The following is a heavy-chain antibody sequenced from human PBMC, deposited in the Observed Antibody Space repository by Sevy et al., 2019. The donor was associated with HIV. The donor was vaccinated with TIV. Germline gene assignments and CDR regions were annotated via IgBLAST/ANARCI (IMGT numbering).Heavy chain of an antibody. CDR1: GYNFISNG. V-gene: IGHV1-18*01. D-gene: IGHD3-10*01. Sequence: ASVKVSCKASGYNFISNGISWLRQAPGQGLEWMGWISTYNGNTKYAQIVQGRVTMTTDTSTNTAYMELRRLTSDDTAVYYCARVAYNYASGSYYDYWGQRTLVTVSS. CDR2: ISTYNGNT. J-gene: IGHJ4*02. CDR3: ARVAYNYASGSYYDY.